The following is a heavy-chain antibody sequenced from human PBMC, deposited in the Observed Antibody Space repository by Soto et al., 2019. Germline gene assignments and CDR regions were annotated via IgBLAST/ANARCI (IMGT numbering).Heavy chain of an antibody. D-gene: IGHD2-15*01. J-gene: IGHJ4*02. V-gene: IGHV3-53*01. CDR2: IYGGGSI. CDR1: RFTVSADH. CDR3: ARGAGSVGAAFDY. Sequence: PGGSLRLSCAVSRFTVSADHMSWVRQAPGKGLEWVSAIYGGGSIKYANSARGRFTISRDDSMNMLYLDLNTLRADDTAVYYCARGAGSVGAAFDYWGQGTLATVSS.